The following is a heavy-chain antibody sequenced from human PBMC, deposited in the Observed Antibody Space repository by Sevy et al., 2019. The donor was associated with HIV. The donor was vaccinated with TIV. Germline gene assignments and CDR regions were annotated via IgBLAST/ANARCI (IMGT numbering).Heavy chain of an antibody. Sequence: RSLRLSCAASGFTFDDYAMHWVRQAPGKGLQWVSGISWNSGSIGYANSVKGRFTISRDNAKNSLYLQMNSLRTEDTALYYCAKDRRSSSSLDYWGQGTLVIVSS. CDR2: ISWNSGSI. CDR3: AKDRRSSSSLDY. D-gene: IGHD6-6*01. CDR1: GFTFDDYA. V-gene: IGHV3-9*01. J-gene: IGHJ4*02.